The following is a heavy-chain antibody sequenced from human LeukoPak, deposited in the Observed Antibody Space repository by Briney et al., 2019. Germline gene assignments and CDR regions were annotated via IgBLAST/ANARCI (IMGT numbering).Heavy chain of an antibody. CDR1: GFTFSSSW. V-gene: IGHV3-74*01. D-gene: IGHD1-7*01. CDR2: MNADGRTI. J-gene: IGHJ2*01. CDR3: AGAGNYYFDL. Sequence: GGSLRLSCAASGFTFSSSWMRWVRHGAGKGLVWVARMNADGRTINYADSVKGRFTISRDNAKNTLYLQMNSLRTEDAAVYYCAGAGNYYFDLWGRGTQVTVSS.